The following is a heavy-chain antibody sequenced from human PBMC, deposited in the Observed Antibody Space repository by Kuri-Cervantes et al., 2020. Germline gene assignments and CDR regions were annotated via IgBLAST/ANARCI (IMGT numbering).Heavy chain of an antibody. V-gene: IGHV4-34*01. D-gene: IGHD3-3*01. CDR1: GGSFSGYY. J-gene: IGHJ4*02. Sequence: SQTLSLTCAVYGGSFSGYYWSWIRQPPGKGLEWIGEINHSGSTNYNPSLKSRVTISVDTSKNQFSLKLSSVTAADTAVYYCARAGSIFGVVINESHFDYWGQGTLVTVSS. CDR3: ARAGSIFGVVINESHFDY. CDR2: INHSGST.